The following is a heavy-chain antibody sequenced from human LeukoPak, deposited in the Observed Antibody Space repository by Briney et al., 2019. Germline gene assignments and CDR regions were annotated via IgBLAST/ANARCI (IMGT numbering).Heavy chain of an antibody. Sequence: GASVKVSCKASGGTFSSYAISWVRQAPGQGLEWMGGIIPIFGTANYAQKFQGRVTITADKSTSTAYMELSSLRSEDTAVYYCARFSSGYGHLGYWGQGTLVTVSS. CDR2: IIPIFGTA. J-gene: IGHJ4*02. CDR3: ARFSSGYGHLGY. V-gene: IGHV1-69*06. D-gene: IGHD5-12*01. CDR1: GGTFSSYA.